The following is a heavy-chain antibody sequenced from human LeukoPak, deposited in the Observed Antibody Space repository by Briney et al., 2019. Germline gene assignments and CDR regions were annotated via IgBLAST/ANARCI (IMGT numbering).Heavy chain of an antibody. CDR2: IYPGDSDS. D-gene: IGHD4-17*01. CDR3: ARHKAGDYWAY. CDR1: GYSFTSYW. Sequence: GESLKTSCKGSGYSFTSYWIGWVRQMPGKGLEWMGIIYPGDSDSRYRPSFEGQVTISVDKSINTAYLQWSSLKASDTGMYYCARHKAGDYWAYWGQGTLVTVSS. J-gene: IGHJ4*02. V-gene: IGHV5-51*01.